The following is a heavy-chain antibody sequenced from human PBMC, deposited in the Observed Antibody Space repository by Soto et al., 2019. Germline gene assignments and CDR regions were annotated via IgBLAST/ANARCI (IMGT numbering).Heavy chain of an antibody. D-gene: IGHD6-13*01. V-gene: IGHV3-21*01. CDR3: ARGRGAAGTDSVQYYGMDV. Sequence: EVQLVESGGGLVKPGGSLRLSCAASGFTFSSYSMNWVRQAPGKGLEWVSSISSSSSYIYYADSVKGRFAISRDNAKKSLYLQMNSLRAADTAVYYCARGRGAAGTDSVQYYGMDVWGQGTTVTVSS. J-gene: IGHJ6*02. CDR1: GFTFSSYS. CDR2: ISSSSSYI.